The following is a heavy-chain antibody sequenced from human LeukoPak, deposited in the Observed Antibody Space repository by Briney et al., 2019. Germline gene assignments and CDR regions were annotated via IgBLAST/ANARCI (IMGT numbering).Heavy chain of an antibody. V-gene: IGHV4-34*01. J-gene: IGHJ4*02. Sequence: SETLSLTCAVYSGSFSNYYWSWIRQPPGKGLEWIGEINQSGSTNYNPSLESRVTISVDTSKNHFSLKLSSVTAADTAVYYCARGALKWELPPIRARKSYYFDYWGQGTLVTVSS. CDR2: INQSGST. CDR1: SGSFSNYY. CDR3: ARGALKWELPPIRARKSYYFDY. D-gene: IGHD1-26*01.